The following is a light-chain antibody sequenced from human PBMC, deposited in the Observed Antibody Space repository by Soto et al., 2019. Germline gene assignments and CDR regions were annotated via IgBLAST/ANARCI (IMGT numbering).Light chain of an antibody. CDR2: DNN. V-gene: IGLV1-51*01. Sequence: QSVLTQPPSVSAAPGQKVTISCSGSSSNIGNNYVSWYQQLPGTAPKLLIYDNNKRPSGIPDRFSGSKSGTSATLGITGLQTGDEADYYCGTCDSSLSAGVVFGGGTKVTVL. J-gene: IGLJ2*01. CDR1: SSNIGNNY. CDR3: GTCDSSLSAGVV.